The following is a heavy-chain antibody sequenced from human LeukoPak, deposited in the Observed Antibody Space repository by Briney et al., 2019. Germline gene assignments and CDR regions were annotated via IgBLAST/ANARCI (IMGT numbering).Heavy chain of an antibody. CDR1: GGSISSSSYY. J-gene: IGHJ3*02. CDR2: IYYSGST. V-gene: IGHV4-39*07. Sequence: SETLSLTCTVSGGSISSSSYYWGWIRQPPGKGLEWIGSIYYSGSTYYNPSLKSRVTISVDTSKNQFSLKLSSVTAADTAVYYCARASSMIAAPFDIWGQGTMVTVSS. CDR3: ARASSMIAAPFDI. D-gene: IGHD3-22*01.